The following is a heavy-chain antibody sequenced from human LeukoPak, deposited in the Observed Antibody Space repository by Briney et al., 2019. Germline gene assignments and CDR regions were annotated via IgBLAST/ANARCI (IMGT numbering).Heavy chain of an antibody. CDR1: GFTVSSNY. V-gene: IGHV3-66*04. CDR3: ARLSYFEFWGVY. Sequence: PGGSLRLSCAASGFTVSSNYMSWVRQAPGKGLEWVSVIYSGDSTNYADSVKGRFSISRDNSKNTLYLQMNSLRAEDTAVYYCARLSYFEFWGVYWGQGTLVTVSS. J-gene: IGHJ4*02. CDR2: IYSGDST. D-gene: IGHD3-3*01.